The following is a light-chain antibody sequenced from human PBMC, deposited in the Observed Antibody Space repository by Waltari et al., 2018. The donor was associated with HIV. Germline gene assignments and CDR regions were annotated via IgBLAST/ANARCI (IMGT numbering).Light chain of an antibody. Sequence: NFKLTQPLSVSESPGKTVTISCTRSSGNIASNYVQWYQQRPGSAPTTVIYEDNQRPSGVPDRFSGSIASSSNSASLTISGLKTEDEADYYCQSYDSNDPWVFGGGTKLTVL. CDR1: SGNIASNY. V-gene: IGLV6-57*04. J-gene: IGLJ3*02. CDR2: EDN. CDR3: QSYDSNDPWV.